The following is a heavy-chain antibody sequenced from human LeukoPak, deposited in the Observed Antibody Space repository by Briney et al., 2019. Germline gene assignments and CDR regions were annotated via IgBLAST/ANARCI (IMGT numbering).Heavy chain of an antibody. D-gene: IGHD6-13*01. Sequence: RASVKVSCKASGYTFTSYGISWVRQAPGQGLEWMGWISAYNGNTNYAQKLQGRVTMTTDTSTSTAYMELRSLRSDDTAVYYCAREGYSSSWNYFDYWGQGALVTVSS. CDR2: ISAYNGNT. J-gene: IGHJ4*02. CDR1: GYTFTSYG. CDR3: AREGYSSSWNYFDY. V-gene: IGHV1-18*01.